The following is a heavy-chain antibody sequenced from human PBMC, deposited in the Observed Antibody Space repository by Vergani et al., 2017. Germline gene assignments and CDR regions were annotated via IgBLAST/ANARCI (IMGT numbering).Heavy chain of an antibody. CDR3: ARHISVVRPSSMTAFDY. J-gene: IGHJ4*02. CDR2: VFYGGRT. CDR1: NDSVSTSSYA. Sequence: QVQLQESGPGLVKPSETLSLICTVSNDSVSTSSYAWGWIRQPPGKTLEWIGTVFYGGRTSYNPSLKSRVTLSLDTSKKQISLHLTSVTAADTAVYYCARHISVVRPSSMTAFDYWGQGTLVTVSS. D-gene: IGHD2-21*01. V-gene: IGHV4-39*01.